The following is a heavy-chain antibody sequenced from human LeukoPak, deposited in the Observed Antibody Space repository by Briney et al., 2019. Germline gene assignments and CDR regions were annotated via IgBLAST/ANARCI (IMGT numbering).Heavy chain of an antibody. CDR2: IYYSGST. CDR3: ARGYYDYVWGSYRPYYFDY. J-gene: IGHJ4*02. CDR1: GGSISSHY. V-gene: IGHV4-59*11. Sequence: SETLSLTCSVSGGSISSHYWSWIRQPPGKGLEWIGYIYYSGSTNYNPSLKSRVTISVDTSKNQFSLKLSSVTAADTAVYYCARGYYDYVWGSYRPYYFDYWGQGTLVTVSS. D-gene: IGHD3-16*02.